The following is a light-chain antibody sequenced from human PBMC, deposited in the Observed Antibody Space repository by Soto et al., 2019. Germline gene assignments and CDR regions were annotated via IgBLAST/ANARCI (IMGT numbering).Light chain of an antibody. CDR2: DAS. CDR3: QQFNNYPLST. Sequence: DIQMTQSPSTLSASVGDRVTITCRASQSVTSLLAWYQQRPGKAPNLLIFDASSLESGVPSRFSGSGSGTDFTLTISSLQPEDFATYYCQQFNNYPLSTFGGGTKVDIK. V-gene: IGKV1-5*01. CDR1: QSVTSL. J-gene: IGKJ4*01.